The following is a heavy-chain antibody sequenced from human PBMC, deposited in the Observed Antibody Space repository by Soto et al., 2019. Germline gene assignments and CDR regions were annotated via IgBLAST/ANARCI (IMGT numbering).Heavy chain of an antibody. CDR2: IYHSGST. CDR1: GGSISSGGVS. CDR3: ASQDYDKSVYYFDY. Sequence: NPSETLSLTCAVSGGSISSGGVSWSWIRQPPGKGLEWIGYIYHSGSTNYNPSLKSRVTISVDTSKNQFSLTLSSVTTADTAIYYCASQDYDKSVYYFDYWGRGTLVTVSS. J-gene: IGHJ4*02. V-gene: IGHV4-30-2*01. D-gene: IGHD3-22*01.